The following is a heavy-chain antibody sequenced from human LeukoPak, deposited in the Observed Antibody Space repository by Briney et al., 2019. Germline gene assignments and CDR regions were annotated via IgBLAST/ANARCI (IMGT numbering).Heavy chain of an antibody. CDR1: GYSITNYW. V-gene: IGHV5-51*01. J-gene: IGHJ6*02. D-gene: IGHD3-10*01. Sequence: GESLKISCKGSGYSITNYWIGWVRQMPGKGLGLIGINYPGDSATRYRPAFQGQVTISADKSNSTAYLQWSSLKASDTAMYYCARSLPGTMLRGYGIDVWGQGTTVTVSS. CDR2: NYPGDSAT. CDR3: ARSLPGTMLRGYGIDV.